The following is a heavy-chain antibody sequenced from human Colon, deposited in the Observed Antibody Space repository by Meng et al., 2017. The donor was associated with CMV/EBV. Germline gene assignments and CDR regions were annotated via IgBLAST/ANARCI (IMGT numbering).Heavy chain of an antibody. CDR2: ISRGGSTI. D-gene: IGHD3-16*01. V-gene: IGHV3-48*03. CDR3: ARVRTGGALDH. J-gene: IGHJ4*02. CDR1: GFTFSEYE. Sequence: GESLKISCVASGFTFSEYEMTWVRQAPGKGLEWVSYISRGGSTIYYADSVMGRFTMSRDNAKNSLHLQMNSLRGEDTVIYYCARVRTGGALDHWGQGTLVTVSS.